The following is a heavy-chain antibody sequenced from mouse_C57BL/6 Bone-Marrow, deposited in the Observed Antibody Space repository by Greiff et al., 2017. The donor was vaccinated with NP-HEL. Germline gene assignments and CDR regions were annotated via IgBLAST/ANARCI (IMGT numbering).Heavy chain of an antibody. V-gene: IGHV14-4*01. Sequence: VQLQQSGAELVRPGASVKLSCTASGFTIKDYYMHWVKQRPEQGLEWIGWIDPENGDTEYASKFQGKATITADTSSNTAYLQLSSLTSEDTAVYYCTRVTKGYWGKGTTLPVSS. J-gene: IGHJ2*01. CDR2: IDPENGDT. CDR1: GFTIKDYY. CDR3: TRVTKGY. D-gene: IGHD2-2*01.